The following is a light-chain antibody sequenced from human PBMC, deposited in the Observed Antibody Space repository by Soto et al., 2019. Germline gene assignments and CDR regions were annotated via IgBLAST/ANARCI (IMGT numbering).Light chain of an antibody. CDR1: SSDVGGYNY. CDR3: SSYTSSSTYV. V-gene: IGLV2-14*01. Sequence: QSALTQPASVSGSPGQSITISCTGTSSDVGGYNYVSWYQQHPGKAPKLTIYEVSNRPSGVSNRFSGSKSGNTASLTISGLQAEDEADYYCSSYTSSSTYVVGTGTKLTVL. J-gene: IGLJ1*01. CDR2: EVS.